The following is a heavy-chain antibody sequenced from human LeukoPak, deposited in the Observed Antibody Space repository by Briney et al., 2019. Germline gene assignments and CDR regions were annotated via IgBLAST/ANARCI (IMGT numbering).Heavy chain of an antibody. CDR2: IIPIFGTA. J-gene: IGHJ4*02. CDR3: ARADTLRSFDY. Sequence: GASVTVSFKASGGTFSSYAISWVRQAPGQGLEWMGRIIPIFGTANYAQKFQGRVTITADKSTSTAYMELSSLRSEDTAVYYCARADTLRSFDYWGQGTLVTVSS. V-gene: IGHV1-69*06. D-gene: IGHD4-17*01. CDR1: GGTFSSYA.